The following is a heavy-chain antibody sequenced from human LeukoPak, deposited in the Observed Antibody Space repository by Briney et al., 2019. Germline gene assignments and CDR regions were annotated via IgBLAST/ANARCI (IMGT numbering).Heavy chain of an antibody. CDR1: GGSISSGGHY. Sequence: PSQTLSLTCTVSGGSISSGGHYWSWIRQHPGKGLEWMGDIYYSGSTYYNPSLKSRVTISVDTSKNQFSLKLSSVTAADTAVYYCARSDPPSHSNRGFDPWGQGTLVTVSS. CDR3: ARSDPPSHSNRGFDP. J-gene: IGHJ5*02. V-gene: IGHV4-31*03. CDR2: IYYSGST.